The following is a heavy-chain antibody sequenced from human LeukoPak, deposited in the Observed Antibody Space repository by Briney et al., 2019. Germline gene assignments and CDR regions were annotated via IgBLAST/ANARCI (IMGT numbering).Heavy chain of an antibody. CDR2: ISGSGGST. CDR1: GLTFSSYA. Sequence: PGGSLRLSRAASGLTFSSYAMHWVRQAPGKGLEWVSAISGSGGSTYYADSVKGRFTISRDNSKNTLYLQMNSLRAEDTAVYYCAKDSAPNWFDPWGQGTLVTVSS. V-gene: IGHV3-23*01. J-gene: IGHJ5*02. CDR3: AKDSAPNWFDP.